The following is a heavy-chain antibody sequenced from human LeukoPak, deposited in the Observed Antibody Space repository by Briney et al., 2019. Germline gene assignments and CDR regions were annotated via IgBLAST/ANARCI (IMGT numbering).Heavy chain of an antibody. CDR3: ARAYDSSGYYYTQGWFDP. J-gene: IGHJ5*02. Sequence: SETLSLTCTVSGYSISSGYYWGWIRQPPGKGLEWIGTIYHRGNTYYNPSLNSRVSISVDTSKNQFSLKLSSVTAADTAVYYCARAYDSSGYYYTQGWFDPWGQGTLVTVSS. V-gene: IGHV4-38-2*02. D-gene: IGHD3-22*01. CDR1: GYSISSGYY. CDR2: IYHRGNT.